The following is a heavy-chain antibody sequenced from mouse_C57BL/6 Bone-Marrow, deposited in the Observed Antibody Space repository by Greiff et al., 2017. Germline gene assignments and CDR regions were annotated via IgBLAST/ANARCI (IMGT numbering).Heavy chain of an antibody. D-gene: IGHD1-1*01. J-gene: IGHJ1*03. CDR2: LDPENGDT. CDR3: TTFYYTEYFDV. Sequence: EVQLQQSGAELVRPGASVKLSCTASGFNIKDDYMHWVKQRPEQGLEWIGWLDPENGDTEYASKFQGKATITADTSSNTAYLQLSSLTSEDTAVYYCTTFYYTEYFDVWGTGTTVTVSA. V-gene: IGHV14-4*01. CDR1: GFNIKDDY.